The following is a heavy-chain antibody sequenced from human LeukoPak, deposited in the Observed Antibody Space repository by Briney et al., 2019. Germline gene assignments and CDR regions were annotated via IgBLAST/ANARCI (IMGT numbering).Heavy chain of an antibody. CDR1: GFTFSSYS. CDR3: ARDLSLFPFDY. CDR2: ISSSSSYI. V-gene: IGHV3-21*01. Sequence: GGSLRLSCAASGFTFSSYSMSWVRQAPGKGLEWVSSISSSSSYIYYADSVKGRFAISRDNAKNSLYLQMNSLRAEDTAVYYCARDLSLFPFDYWGQGTLVTVSS. J-gene: IGHJ4*02. D-gene: IGHD3-16*02.